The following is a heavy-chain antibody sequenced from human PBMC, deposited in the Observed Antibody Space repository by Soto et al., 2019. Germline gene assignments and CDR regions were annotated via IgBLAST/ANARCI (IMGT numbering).Heavy chain of an antibody. CDR3: ARHRFSRWHTLYYFDY. V-gene: IGHV4-59*08. CDR1: GGSISSYY. Sequence: SETLSLTCTVSGGSISSYYWSWIRQPPGKGLEWIGYIYYSGSTNYNPSLKSRVTISVDTSKNQFSLKLSSVTAADTAVYYCARHRFSRWHTLYYFDYWGQGTLVTVSS. J-gene: IGHJ4*02. D-gene: IGHD2-15*01. CDR2: IYYSGST.